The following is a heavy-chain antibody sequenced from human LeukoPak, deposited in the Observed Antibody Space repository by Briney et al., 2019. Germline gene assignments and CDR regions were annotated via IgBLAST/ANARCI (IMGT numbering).Heavy chain of an antibody. Sequence: ASVKDSCKASGYTFSSYGISWVRQAPGQGLEWMGWISAYNGNTNYAQKLQGSVTMTTDTSTSTAYMELRSLRSVDTAVYYCARGTYYYDSSGYRYWGQGTLVTVSS. J-gene: IGHJ4*02. D-gene: IGHD3-22*01. CDR2: ISAYNGNT. V-gene: IGHV1-18*01. CDR3: ARGTYYYDSSGYRY. CDR1: GYTFSSYG.